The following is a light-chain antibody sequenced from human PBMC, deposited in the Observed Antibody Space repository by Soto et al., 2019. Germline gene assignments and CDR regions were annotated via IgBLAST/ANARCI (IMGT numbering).Light chain of an antibody. J-gene: IGLJ1*01. CDR1: SANIGAGYD. CDR2: GNI. CDR3: QSYDSSLSGYV. Sequence: QSVLTQPPSVAGSPGQSVTISCAGSSANIGAGYDVHWYQQLPGTAPKLLIYGNINRPSGVPDRFSGSKSGTSASLAITGLQAEDEADYYCQSYDSSLSGYVFGTGTKVTV. V-gene: IGLV1-40*01.